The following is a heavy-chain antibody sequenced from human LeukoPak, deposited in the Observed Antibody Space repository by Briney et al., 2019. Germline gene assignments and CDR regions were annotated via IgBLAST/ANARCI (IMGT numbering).Heavy chain of an antibody. J-gene: IGHJ4*02. CDR3: ARDSDPNGSGSALDY. Sequence: GGSLRLSCAASGFTFSSYAMHWVRQAPGKGLEWVAVISYDGSNKYYADSVKGRFTISRDNSKNTLYLQMNSLRAEDTAVYYCARDSDPNGSGSALDYWGQGTLVTVSS. CDR2: ISYDGSNK. V-gene: IGHV3-30*04. CDR1: GFTFSSYA. D-gene: IGHD3-10*01.